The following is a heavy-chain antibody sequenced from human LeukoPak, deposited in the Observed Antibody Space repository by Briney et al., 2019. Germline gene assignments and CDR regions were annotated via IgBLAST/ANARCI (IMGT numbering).Heavy chain of an antibody. CDR2: INGSGGST. D-gene: IGHD3-10*02. Sequence: GGSLRLSCAASGVTFSSYAMSWVRQTPGKGLEWVSVINGSGGSTDYADSVKGRFTISRDNSKNTLYVQMNSLRAEDTAVYYCAKGSTMYTAYYLDYWGQGTLVTVSS. V-gene: IGHV3-23*01. J-gene: IGHJ4*02. CDR1: GVTFSSYA. CDR3: AKGSTMYTAYYLDY.